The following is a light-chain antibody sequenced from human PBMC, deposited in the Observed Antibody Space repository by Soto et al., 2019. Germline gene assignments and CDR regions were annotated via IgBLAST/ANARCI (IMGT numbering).Light chain of an antibody. J-gene: IGKJ2*01. Sequence: EIVLTQSPGTLSLSPGERATLSCRASQSLRRSYLAWYQQKPGQAPRLLIYGASSRATGIPDRFSGSGSGTDFTLTISRLEPEDFAVYYCQQYDSSPPYTFGQGTNLAIK. CDR1: QSLRRSY. CDR3: QQYDSSPPYT. CDR2: GAS. V-gene: IGKV3-20*01.